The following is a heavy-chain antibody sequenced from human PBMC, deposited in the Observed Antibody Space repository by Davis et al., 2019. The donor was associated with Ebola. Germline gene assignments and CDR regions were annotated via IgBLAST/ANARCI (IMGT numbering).Heavy chain of an antibody. CDR2: ISGSGDRA. J-gene: IGHJ4*02. CDR3: AKDRSPDDCSTTSCPIYYFDY. CDR1: GFTFSTYA. D-gene: IGHD2-2*01. Sequence: PGGSLRLSCAVSGFTFSTYAMSWVRQAPGKGLEWVSAISGSGDRANYADSVKGRFTISRDNSNNTLFLQMSSLRAEDTAIYYCAKDRSPDDCSTTSCPIYYFDYWGQGTLVTVSS. V-gene: IGHV3-23*01.